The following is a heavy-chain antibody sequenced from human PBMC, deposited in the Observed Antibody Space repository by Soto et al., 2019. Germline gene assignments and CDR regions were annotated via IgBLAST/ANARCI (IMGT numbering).Heavy chain of an antibody. CDR2: IWYDGSNK. Sequence: QVQLVESGGGVVQPGRSLRLSCAASGFTFSSYGMHWVRQAPGKGLEWVAVIWYDGSNKYYADSVKGRFTISRDNSKNTLYLQMNSLRAEDTAVYYCARSWGTYCGGDCFRTLFDYWGQGTLVTVSS. CDR1: GFTFSSYG. V-gene: IGHV3-33*01. CDR3: ARSWGTYCGGDCFRTLFDY. D-gene: IGHD2-21*02. J-gene: IGHJ4*02.